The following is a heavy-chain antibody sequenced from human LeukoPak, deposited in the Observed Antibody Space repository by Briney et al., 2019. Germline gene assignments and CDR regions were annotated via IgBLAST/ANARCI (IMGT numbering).Heavy chain of an antibody. D-gene: IGHD6-13*01. CDR2: ISAYNGNT. V-gene: IGHV1-18*04. J-gene: IGHJ1*01. CDR3: ARDRKVAAAEAEYFQH. CDR1: GYTFTSYG. Sequence: GSVKVSSKASGYTFTSYGISWVRQAPGQGLAWMGWISAYNGNTNYAQKLQGRVTMTTDTSTSTAYMELRSLRPDDTAVYYCARDRKVAAAEAEYFQHWGQGTLVTVSS.